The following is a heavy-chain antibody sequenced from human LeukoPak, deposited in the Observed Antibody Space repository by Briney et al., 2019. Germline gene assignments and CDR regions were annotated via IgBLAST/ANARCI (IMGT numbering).Heavy chain of an antibody. D-gene: IGHD2-15*01. CDR3: ARGPIYCSGGSCSYYYYYGMDV. V-gene: IGHV4-34*01. CDR2: INHSGST. Sequence: TSETLSLTCAVYGGSFSGYYWSWLRQPPGKGLEWIGEINHSGSTNYNPSLKSRVTISVDTSKNQFSLKLSSVTAADTAVYYCARGPIYCSGGSCSYYYYYGMDVWGQGTTVTVSS. J-gene: IGHJ6*02. CDR1: GGSFSGYY.